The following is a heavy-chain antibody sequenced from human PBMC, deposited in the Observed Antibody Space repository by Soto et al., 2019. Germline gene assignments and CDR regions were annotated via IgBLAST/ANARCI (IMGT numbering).Heavy chain of an antibody. Sequence: GGSLRLSCAASGFTFSTYWMHWVRQAPGKGLVWVSRINSDGSSTSYADPVKGRFTISRDNAKNTMYLQMNSLRADDTAVYYCARGFYFDYWGQGPLVTVPS. CDR2: INSDGSST. J-gene: IGHJ4*02. CDR3: ARGFYFDY. V-gene: IGHV3-74*01. CDR1: GFTFSTYW.